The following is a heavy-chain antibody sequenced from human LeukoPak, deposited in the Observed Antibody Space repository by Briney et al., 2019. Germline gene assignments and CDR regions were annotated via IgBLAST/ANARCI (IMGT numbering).Heavy chain of an antibody. Sequence: QTGGSLRLSCAASGFTFSSYAMSWVRQAPGKGLEWVSAISGSGGSTYYADSVKGRFTISRDNSKNTLYLQMNSLRAEDTAVYYCAKDLGVFHYHFDYWGQGTLVTVSS. V-gene: IGHV3-23*01. D-gene: IGHD2-21*01. CDR3: AKDLGVFHYHFDY. CDR1: GFTFSSYA. J-gene: IGHJ4*02. CDR2: ISGSGGST.